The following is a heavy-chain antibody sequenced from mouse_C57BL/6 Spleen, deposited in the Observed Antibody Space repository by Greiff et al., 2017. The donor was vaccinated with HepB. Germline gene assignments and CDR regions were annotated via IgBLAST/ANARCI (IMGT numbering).Heavy chain of an antibody. Sequence: VQLQQSGAELVRPGASVKLSCTASGFNIKDDYMHWVKQRPEQGLEWIGWIDPENGDTEYASKFQGKATITADTSSNTAYLQLSSLTSEDTAVYYCTIGGLRRGFAYWGQGTLVTVSA. CDR3: TIGGLRRGFAY. V-gene: IGHV14-4*01. CDR1: GFNIKDDY. J-gene: IGHJ3*01. CDR2: IDPENGDT. D-gene: IGHD2-4*01.